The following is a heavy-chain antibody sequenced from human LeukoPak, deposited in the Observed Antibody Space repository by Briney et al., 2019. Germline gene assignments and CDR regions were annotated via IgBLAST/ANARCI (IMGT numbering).Heavy chain of an antibody. CDR3: ARVSSGWYLGY. CDR2: IYSSGST. D-gene: IGHD6-19*01. CDR1: GGSISSYY. V-gene: IGHV4-4*07. Sequence: SETLSLTCTVSGGSISSYYWSWIRQPAREGLEWIGRIYSSGSTNYNPSLKSRVPMSVDTSKNQFSLKLSSVTAADTAVYYCARVSSGWYLGYWGQGTLVNVSS. J-gene: IGHJ4*02.